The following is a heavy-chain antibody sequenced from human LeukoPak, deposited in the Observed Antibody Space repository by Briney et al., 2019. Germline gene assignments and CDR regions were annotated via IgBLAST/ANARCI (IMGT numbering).Heavy chain of an antibody. D-gene: IGHD4-11*01. CDR3: ARAVDYRNYFDY. J-gene: IGHJ4*02. CDR1: GDSMTRGGYY. V-gene: IGHV4-31*03. CDR2: IYHSGTT. Sequence: SQTLSLTCTVSGDSMTRGGYYWSWVRQHPGKGLEWIGFIYHSGTTFYNPSLEGRAAVSVDTSQNQFSLKLTSVTAADTAVYYCARAVDYRNYFDYWGQGTLVTVSS.